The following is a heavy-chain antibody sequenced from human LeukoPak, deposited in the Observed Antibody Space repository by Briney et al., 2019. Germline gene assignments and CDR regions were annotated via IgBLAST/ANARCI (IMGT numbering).Heavy chain of an antibody. D-gene: IGHD3-22*01. V-gene: IGHV3-7*01. CDR1: GFTFSSYW. CDR2: IKQDGSEK. Sequence: GGSLRLSCAASGFTFSSYWMSWVRQAPGKGLEWVANIKQDGSEKYYVDSVKGRFTISRDNAKNSLYLQMNSLRAEDTAVYYCARDTAGSGYYYLSRGRDYWGQGTLVTVSS. CDR3: ARDTAGSGYYYLSRGRDY. J-gene: IGHJ4*02.